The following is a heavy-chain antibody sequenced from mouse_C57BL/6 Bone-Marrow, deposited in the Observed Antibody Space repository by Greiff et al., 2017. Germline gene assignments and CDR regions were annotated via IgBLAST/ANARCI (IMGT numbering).Heavy chain of an antibody. CDR1: GYTFTSYW. J-gene: IGHJ1*03. Sequence: QVQLQQPGAELVRPGSSVKLSCKASGYTFTSYWMHWVKQRPIQGLEWIGNIDPSDSETHYNQKFKDKATLTVDKSSSTAYMQLSSLTSEDSAVYYCAREGCHYYGSSYWYVDGWGTGTTVTVSS. CDR3: AREGCHYYGSSYWYVDG. V-gene: IGHV1-52*01. CDR2: IDPSDSET. D-gene: IGHD1-1*01.